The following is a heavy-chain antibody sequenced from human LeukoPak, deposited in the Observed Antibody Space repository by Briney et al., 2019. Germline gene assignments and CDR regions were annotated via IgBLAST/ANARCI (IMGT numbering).Heavy chain of an antibody. CDR2: ISSSGSTI. J-gene: IGHJ6*03. V-gene: IGHV3-48*03. Sequence: PGGSLRLSCAASGFTFSSYEMNWVRQAPGKGLEWVSYISSSGSTIYYADSVKGRFTISRDNAKNSVFLQMSNLRAEDTAVYYCARVIWSSYYIDVWGKGTTVTVSS. D-gene: IGHD3-3*01. CDR1: GFTFSSYE. CDR3: ARVIWSSYYIDV.